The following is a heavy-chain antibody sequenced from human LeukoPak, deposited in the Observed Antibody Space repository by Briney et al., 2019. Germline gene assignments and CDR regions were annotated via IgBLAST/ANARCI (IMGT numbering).Heavy chain of an antibody. V-gene: IGHV3-23*01. CDR2: ISGSGGST. D-gene: IGHD2-2*01. CDR1: GFTFSSYA. J-gene: IGHJ4*02. CDR3: ARLPAYCSSTNCYYGY. Sequence: PGGSLRLSCAASGFTFSSYAMSWVRQAPGKGLEWVSAISGSGGSTYYADSVKGRFTISRDNSKNTLYLQMNSLRAEDTAVYYCARLPAYCSSTNCYYGYWGQGTLVTVSS.